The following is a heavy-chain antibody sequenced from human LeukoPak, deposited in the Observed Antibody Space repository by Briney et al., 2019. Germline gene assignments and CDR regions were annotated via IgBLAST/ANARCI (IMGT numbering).Heavy chain of an antibody. V-gene: IGHV4-61*01. D-gene: IGHD3-16*02. CDR3: ARSEDTFGGVIVINY. CDR2: IYYSGST. J-gene: IGHJ4*02. CDR1: GGSLSSGSYY. Sequence: SETLSLTCTVSGGSLSSGSYYWSWIRQPPGKGLEWIGYIYYSGSTNYNPSLKSRVTISVDTSKNQFSLKLSSVTAADTAVYYCARSEDTFGGVIVINYWGQGTLVTVSS.